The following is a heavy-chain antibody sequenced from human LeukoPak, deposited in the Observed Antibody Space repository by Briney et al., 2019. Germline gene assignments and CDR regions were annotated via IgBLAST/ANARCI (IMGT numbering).Heavy chain of an antibody. J-gene: IGHJ4*02. V-gene: IGHV4-39*01. Sequence: SETLSLTCTVSGGSISSSSYYWGWIRQPPGKGLEWIGSIYYSGSTYYNPSLKSRVTISVDTSKNQFSLKLSSVTAADTAVYYCARGRYYYDSSGKALCYWGQGTLVTVSS. CDR3: ARGRYYYDSSGKALCY. CDR1: GGSISSSSYY. CDR2: IYYSGST. D-gene: IGHD3-22*01.